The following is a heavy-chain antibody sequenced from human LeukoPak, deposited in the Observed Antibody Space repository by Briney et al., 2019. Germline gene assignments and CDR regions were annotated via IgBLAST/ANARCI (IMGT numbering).Heavy chain of an antibody. CDR3: ARDRANIVVVSASEY. D-gene: IGHD2-21*01. J-gene: IGHJ4*02. CDR2: ITSSGTYI. V-gene: IGHV3-21*01. Sequence: NAGGSLRLSCAASGFTFSDYSMNWVRQAPGKGLEWVSSITSSGTYIYYADSVKGRFTISRDNAKNSLYLQMNSLRAEDTAVYYCARDRANIVVVSASEYWGQGTLVTVSS. CDR1: GFTFSDYS.